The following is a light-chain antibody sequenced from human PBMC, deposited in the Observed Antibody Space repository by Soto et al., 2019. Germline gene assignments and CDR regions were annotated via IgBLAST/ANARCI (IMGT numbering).Light chain of an antibody. Sequence: DIVLTQSPGTLSLSPGERATLSCRASQSLTGGYLAWYQQKPGQAPRLVIFGASSRATGIPDRFSGSGSGTDFTLTISRLEPEDFSVYYCHQYGTAPLTFGPGTKVDIK. CDR3: HQYGTAPLT. CDR2: GAS. V-gene: IGKV3-20*01. CDR1: QSLTGGY. J-gene: IGKJ3*01.